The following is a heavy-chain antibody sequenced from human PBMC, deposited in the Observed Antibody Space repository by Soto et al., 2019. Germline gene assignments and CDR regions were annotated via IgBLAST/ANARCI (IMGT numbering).Heavy chain of an antibody. CDR3: ARGQEGVVATH. V-gene: IGHV4-34*01. CDR1: GGSFTGYY. Sequence: QVQLQQWGAGLLKPSETLSLTCAVNGGSFTGYYWSWVRQPPGKGLEWIGEIKDGGSTNYSPSLRSRVTISAATSKNQFSLKVTSVTAADTAVYYCARGQEGVVATHWDQGTLVTVSS. J-gene: IGHJ4*02. CDR2: IKDGGST. D-gene: IGHD2-15*01.